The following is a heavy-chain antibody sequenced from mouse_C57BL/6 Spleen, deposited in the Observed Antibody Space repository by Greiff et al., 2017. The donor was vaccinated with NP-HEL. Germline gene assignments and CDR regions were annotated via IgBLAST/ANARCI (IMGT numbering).Heavy chain of an antibody. J-gene: IGHJ1*03. D-gene: IGHD2-3*01. CDR2: INPNNGGT. Sequence: VQLQQSGPELVKPGASVKISCKASGYTFTDYYMNWVKQSHGKSLEWIGDINPNNGGTSYNQKFKGKATLTVDKSSSTAYMELRSLTSEDSAVYYCARGGYEGYFDVWGTGTTVTVSS. CDR1: GYTFTDYY. CDR3: ARGGYEGYFDV. V-gene: IGHV1-26*01.